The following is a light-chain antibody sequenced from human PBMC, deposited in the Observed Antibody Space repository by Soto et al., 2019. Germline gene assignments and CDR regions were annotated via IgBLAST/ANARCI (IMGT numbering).Light chain of an antibody. CDR3: SSYTTSSPHVV. J-gene: IGLJ2*01. CDR2: DVS. V-gene: IGLV2-14*01. Sequence: QAVVTQPASVSGSPGQSITISCTGTSSDVGGYNYVSWYQQHPGKAPKLMIYDVSNRPSGVSNRFSGSKSGNTASLTISGLQAEDEADYYCSSYTTSSPHVVFGGGTKVTVL. CDR1: SSDVGGYNY.